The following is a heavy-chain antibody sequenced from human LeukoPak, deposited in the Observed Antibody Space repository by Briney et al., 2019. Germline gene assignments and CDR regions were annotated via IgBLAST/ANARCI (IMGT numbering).Heavy chain of an antibody. CDR1: GFTFSSYA. D-gene: IGHD2-15*01. V-gene: IGHV3-23*01. J-gene: IGHJ4*02. CDR2: ISGSGGST. Sequence: GGSLRLSCAASGFTFSSYAMSWVRQAPGKGLEWVSAISGSGGSTYYADSVKGRFTISRDNSKNTLYLQMNSLRAEDTAVYYCVKPIVVVVAAYDYWGQGTLVTVSS. CDR3: VKPIVVVVAAYDY.